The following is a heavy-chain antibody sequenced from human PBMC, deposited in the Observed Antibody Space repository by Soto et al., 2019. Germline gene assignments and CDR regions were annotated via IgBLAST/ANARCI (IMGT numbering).Heavy chain of an antibody. Sequence: LRLSCAVSGFTFSNYSMNWVRRAPGKGLEWVSFISRSSGTTHHADSVRGRFTISRDNAKNSLYLQMNSLRDEDTAVYYCARDLGTSIAEELDYWGQGTLVTFSS. D-gene: IGHD6-6*01. J-gene: IGHJ4*01. CDR2: ISRSSGTT. CDR1: GFTFSNYS. V-gene: IGHV3-48*02. CDR3: ARDLGTSIAEELDY.